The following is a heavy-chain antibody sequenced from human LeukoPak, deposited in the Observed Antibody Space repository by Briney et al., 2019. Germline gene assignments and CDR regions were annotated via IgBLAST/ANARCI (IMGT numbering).Heavy chain of an antibody. CDR1: GFTFSSYW. CDR3: AREMALIVVVPAAQRRHAFDI. Sequence: QSGGSLRLSCAASGFTFSSYWMSWVRQAPGKGLEWVANIKQDGSEKYYVDSVKGRFTISRDNAKNSLYLQMNSLRAEDTAVYYCAREMALIVVVPAAQRRHAFDIWGQGTMVTVSS. J-gene: IGHJ3*02. D-gene: IGHD2-2*01. V-gene: IGHV3-7*03. CDR2: IKQDGSEK.